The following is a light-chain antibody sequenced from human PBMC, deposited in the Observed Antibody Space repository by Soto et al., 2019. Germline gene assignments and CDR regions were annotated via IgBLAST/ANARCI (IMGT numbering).Light chain of an antibody. CDR3: QQYGGSPFT. CDR2: GAS. V-gene: IGKV3-20*01. J-gene: IGKJ4*01. Sequence: EIVMTQSPATLSVSPGERATLSCRASQSVSSSSLAWYQQKPGQAPRLLIYGASSRATGIPDRFSGSGSGTDFTLTISRLEPEDFAVYYCQQYGGSPFTFGGGTKVDIK. CDR1: QSVSSSS.